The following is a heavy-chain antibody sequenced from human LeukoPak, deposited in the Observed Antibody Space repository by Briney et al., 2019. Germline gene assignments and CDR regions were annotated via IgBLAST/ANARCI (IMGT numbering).Heavy chain of an antibody. J-gene: IGHJ5*02. V-gene: IGHV1-18*01. Sequence: ASVKVSCKASGYTFTSYGISWVRQAPGQGLEWMGWISAHNGNTNYAQKLQGRVTMTTDTSTSTAYMELRSLRSDDTAVYYCARVPAIQLWLYSWFDPWGQGTLVTVSS. D-gene: IGHD5-18*01. CDR1: GYTFTSYG. CDR2: ISAHNGNT. CDR3: ARVPAIQLWLYSWFDP.